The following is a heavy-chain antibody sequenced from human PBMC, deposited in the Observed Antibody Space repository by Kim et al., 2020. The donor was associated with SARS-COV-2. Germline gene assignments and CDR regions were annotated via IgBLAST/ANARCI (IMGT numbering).Heavy chain of an antibody. CDR3: ANAPREWLPYTANRYFDP. V-gene: IGHV4-59*01. Sequence: AETLSLTCTVSGVSISSYYWSWIRQPPGKGLEWIGYIYYSWSTNYNPSLNSRVIISVDTYKNQFSLKLSSVTAAETAGYYCANAPREWLPYTANRYFDP. J-gene: IGHJ2*01. CDR2: IYYSWST. D-gene: IGHD3-3*01. CDR1: GVSISSYY.